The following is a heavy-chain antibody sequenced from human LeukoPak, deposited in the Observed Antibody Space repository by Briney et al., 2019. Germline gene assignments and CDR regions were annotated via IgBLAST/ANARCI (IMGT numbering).Heavy chain of an antibody. J-gene: IGHJ4*02. CDR1: GVSFSGYY. D-gene: IGHD6-13*01. CDR3: ARLVSGYSSSWYVDY. Sequence: SETLSLTCAVYGVSFSGYYWSWIRQPPGKGLEWIGEINHSGSTNYNPSLKSRVTISVDTSKNQFSLKLGSVTAADTAVYYCARLVSGYSSSWYVDYWGQGTLVTVSS. CDR2: INHSGST. V-gene: IGHV4-34*01.